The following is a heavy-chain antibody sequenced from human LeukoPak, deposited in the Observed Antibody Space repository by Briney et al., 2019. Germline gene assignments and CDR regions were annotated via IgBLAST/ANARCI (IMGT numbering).Heavy chain of an antibody. V-gene: IGHV3-23*01. Sequence: PGGSLRLSCAVSGFTFSTYGMSWVRQAPGKGLEWVSGISGSGENTYYVDSVKGRFTISRDNSKNTLYLQMNSLRAEDTAVYYCAIDSSGSPPPWGQGTLVTVSS. CDR2: ISGSGENT. D-gene: IGHD3-22*01. J-gene: IGHJ5*02. CDR1: GFTFSTYG. CDR3: AIDSSGSPPP.